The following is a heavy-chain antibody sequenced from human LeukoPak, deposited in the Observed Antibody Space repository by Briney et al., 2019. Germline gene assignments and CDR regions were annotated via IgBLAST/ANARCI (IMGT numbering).Heavy chain of an antibody. CDR1: GGSISSGGYY. V-gene: IGHV4-31*03. CDR3: ARGSGTVVPAARYNWFDP. D-gene: IGHD2-2*01. CDR2: IYYSGST. J-gene: IGHJ5*02. Sequence: PSQTLSLTCTVSGGSISSGGYYWSWIRQHPGKGLEWIGYIYYSGSTYYNPSLKSRVTISVDTSKNQFSLKLSSVTAADTAVYYCARGSGTVVPAARYNWFDPWGRGTLVTVSS.